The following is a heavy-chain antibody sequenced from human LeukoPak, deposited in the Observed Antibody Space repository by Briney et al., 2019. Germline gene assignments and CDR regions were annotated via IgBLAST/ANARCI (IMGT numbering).Heavy chain of an antibody. J-gene: IGHJ5*02. CDR1: GFTFSNYW. CDR3: AREGRMTIFGVVYNWFDP. Sequence: GGSLRLSCAASGFTFSNYWMHWVRQAPGKGLVWVSRIYSDGSITSYADSVKGRFTISRDNAKNTLYLQMNSLRAEDTAVYYCAREGRMTIFGVVYNWFDPWGQGTLVTVSP. CDR2: IYSDGSIT. V-gene: IGHV3-74*01. D-gene: IGHD3-3*01.